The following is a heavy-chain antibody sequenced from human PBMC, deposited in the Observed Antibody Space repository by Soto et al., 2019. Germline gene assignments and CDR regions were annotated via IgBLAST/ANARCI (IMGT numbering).Heavy chain of an antibody. Sequence: SETQSLTCTVSGGSISSGDYYWSWIRQPPGKGLEWIGYIYYSGSTYYNPSLKSRVTISVDTSKNQFSLKLSSVTAADTAVYYCARGKYYDYVWGSSYWFDPWGQGTLVTVPQ. CDR3: ARGKYYDYVWGSSYWFDP. J-gene: IGHJ5*02. CDR2: IYYSGST. CDR1: GGSISSGDYY. D-gene: IGHD3-16*01. V-gene: IGHV4-30-4*01.